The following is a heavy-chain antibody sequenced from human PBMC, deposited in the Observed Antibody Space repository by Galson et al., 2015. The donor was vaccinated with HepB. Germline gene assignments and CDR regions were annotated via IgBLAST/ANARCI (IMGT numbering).Heavy chain of an antibody. CDR2: IWDDGTNK. D-gene: IGHD3-9*01. CDR1: GFTFSSSG. J-gene: IGHJ4*02. V-gene: IGHV3-33*06. CDR3: AKTTRLYYDILTGSYYFDS. Sequence: SLRLSCAVSGFTFSSSGMHWVRQAPGKGLEWVAVIWDDGTNKYYADSVKGRFTFSRDNSKNTLYLQMNSLRAEDTAVYYCAKTTRLYYDILTGSYYFDSWGQGTLVAVSS.